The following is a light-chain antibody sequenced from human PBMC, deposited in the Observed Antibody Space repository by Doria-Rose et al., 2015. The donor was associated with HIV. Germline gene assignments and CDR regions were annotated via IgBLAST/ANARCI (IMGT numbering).Light chain of an antibody. V-gene: IGKV1-39*01. Sequence: DIQVTQSPSSLSASVGDRVTITCRASQSISTYLNWYQQKPERAPQLLIYAASSLQSGAPSRFSGSGSGTDVTLTISSLQPEDFATYYCQQSYSIPLTFGGGTKVEIK. CDR2: AAS. CDR1: QSISTY. CDR3: QQSYSIPLT. J-gene: IGKJ4*01.